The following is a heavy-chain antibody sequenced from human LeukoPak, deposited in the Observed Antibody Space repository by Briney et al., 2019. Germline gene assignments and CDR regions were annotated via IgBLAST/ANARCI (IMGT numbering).Heavy chain of an antibody. Sequence: GGSLRLSCAASGFTFSRYSMNWVRQAPGKGLEWVSSISSSSTSIYYADSVKGRFIISRDNSKNTLYLQMNSLRAEDTAVYYCANRYYYGSGSYYAGTNWGQGTLVTVSS. V-gene: IGHV3-21*04. CDR1: GFTFSRYS. CDR2: ISSSSTSI. J-gene: IGHJ4*02. CDR3: ANRYYYGSGSYYAGTN. D-gene: IGHD3-10*01.